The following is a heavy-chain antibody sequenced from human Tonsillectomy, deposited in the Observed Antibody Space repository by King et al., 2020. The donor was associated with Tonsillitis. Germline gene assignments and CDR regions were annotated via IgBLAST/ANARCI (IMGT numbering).Heavy chain of an antibody. Sequence: QLQESGPGLVKPSETLSLTCTVSGGSISSYYWSWIRQPPGKGLEGIGYIYYSGSTNYNPSLKSRFTISVDTSKNQFSLKLSSVTAADTAVYYCARAGDYYDSSGYYGSYYFDYWGQGTLVTVSS. CDR2: IYYSGST. V-gene: IGHV4-59*01. D-gene: IGHD3-22*01. CDR3: ARAGDYYDSSGYYGSYYFDY. CDR1: GGSISSYY. J-gene: IGHJ4*02.